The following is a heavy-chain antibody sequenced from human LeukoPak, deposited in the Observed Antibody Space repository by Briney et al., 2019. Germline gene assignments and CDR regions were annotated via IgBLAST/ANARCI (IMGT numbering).Heavy chain of an antibody. V-gene: IGHV1-8*02. Sequence: ASVKVSCKASGYTFTGYYMHWVRQATGQGREWMGWMNPNSGNTGYAQKFQGRVTMTRNTSISTAYMELSSLRSEDTAVYYCARVGGSGSFYWGQGTLVTVSS. CDR1: GYTFTGYY. D-gene: IGHD3-10*01. CDR3: ARVGGSGSFY. J-gene: IGHJ4*02. CDR2: MNPNSGNT.